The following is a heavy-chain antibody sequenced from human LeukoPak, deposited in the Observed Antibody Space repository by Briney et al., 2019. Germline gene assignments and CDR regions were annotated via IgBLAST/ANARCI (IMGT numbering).Heavy chain of an antibody. D-gene: IGHD1-26*01. Sequence: GASVKVSCKASGYTFTSYGISWVRQAPGQGLEWMGWISAYNGNTNYAQKLQGRVTMTTDTSTSTAYMELRSLRSDDTAVYYCARDRSGSFHFYYYGMDVWGQGTTVTVSS. CDR3: ARDRSGSFHFYYYGMDV. CDR2: ISAYNGNT. J-gene: IGHJ6*02. CDR1: GYTFTSYG. V-gene: IGHV1-18*01.